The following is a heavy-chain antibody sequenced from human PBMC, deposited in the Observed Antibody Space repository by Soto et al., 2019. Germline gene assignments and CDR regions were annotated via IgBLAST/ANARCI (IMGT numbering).Heavy chain of an antibody. D-gene: IGHD6-13*01. Sequence: GASVKVSCKASGGTFDNYAITWVRQAPGQGLEWMAGIIPMLDSANYAEKFQDRVTITADESTSTAYMEVSSLRSDDTAVYYCASEYSSSWYLFCGMDVWGQGTTVTVSS. CDR1: GGTFDNYA. V-gene: IGHV1-69*13. J-gene: IGHJ6*02. CDR3: ASEYSSSWYLFCGMDV. CDR2: IIPMLDSA.